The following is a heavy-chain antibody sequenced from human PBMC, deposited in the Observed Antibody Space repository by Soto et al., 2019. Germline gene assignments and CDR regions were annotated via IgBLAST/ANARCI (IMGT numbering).Heavy chain of an antibody. J-gene: IGHJ4*02. CDR1: GGSISSGGYY. CDR3: ARAIIEYSSSGQTLHFDY. V-gene: IGHV4-31*03. D-gene: IGHD6-6*01. Sequence: QVQLQESGPGLVKPSQTLSLTCTVSGGSISSGGYYWSWIRQHPGKGLEWIGYIYYSGSTYYNPSLKSRVTISVDTSKNQFSLKLSSVTAADTAVYYCARAIIEYSSSGQTLHFDYWGQGTLVTVSS. CDR2: IYYSGST.